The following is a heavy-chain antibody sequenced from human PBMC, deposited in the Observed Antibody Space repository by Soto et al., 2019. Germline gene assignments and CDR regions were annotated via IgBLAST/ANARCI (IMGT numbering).Heavy chain of an antibody. D-gene: IGHD5-18*01. CDR2: IWYAGSNK. J-gene: IGHJ4*02. V-gene: IGHV3-33*01. CDR3: ARDSELWPIPRPAAPDY. Sequence: QVQLAESGGGVVQPGRSLRLSCAASRFTFSGYGMHWGRQAPGKRLEWVAVIWYAGSNKYYADSVKGRFTIAKDNSKNTLYLKMNSLRTEDSAVDYCARDSELWPIPRPAAPDYWGQGTLVTVPS. CDR1: RFTFSGYG.